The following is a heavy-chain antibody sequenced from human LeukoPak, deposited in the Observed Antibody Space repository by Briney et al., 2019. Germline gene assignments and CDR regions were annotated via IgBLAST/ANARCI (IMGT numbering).Heavy chain of an antibody. Sequence: SVKVSCKASGFIFTSYGISWVRQAPGEGLEWMGGINPIIGTSKYAQKFQGRVTITADESTTTAYMELSSLRSEDTAVYYCATNDYGDYVPFDYWGQGTLVTVSS. CDR1: GFIFTSYG. V-gene: IGHV1-69*13. J-gene: IGHJ4*02. D-gene: IGHD4-17*01. CDR3: ATNDYGDYVPFDY. CDR2: INPIIGTS.